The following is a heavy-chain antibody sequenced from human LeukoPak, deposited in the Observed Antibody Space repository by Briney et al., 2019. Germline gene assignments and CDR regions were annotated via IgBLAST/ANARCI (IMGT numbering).Heavy chain of an antibody. Sequence: SETLSLTCTVSGGSISSYYWSWIRQPPGKGLEWIAYIYYSGSTNYNPSLKSRVTISVDTSKNQFSLKLSSVTAADTAVYYCARGGWVAAAGTLYYYGMDVWGQGTTVTVSS. CDR1: GGSISSYY. D-gene: IGHD6-13*01. V-gene: IGHV4-59*01. CDR3: ARGGWVAAAGTLYYYGMDV. CDR2: IYYSGST. J-gene: IGHJ6*02.